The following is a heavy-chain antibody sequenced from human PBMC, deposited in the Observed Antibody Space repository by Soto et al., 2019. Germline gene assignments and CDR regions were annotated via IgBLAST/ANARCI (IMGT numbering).Heavy chain of an antibody. CDR3: VRHRAADWYLDL. D-gene: IGHD6-25*01. V-gene: IGHV1-3*04. Sequence: QVQVVQSGAEVKKPGASVRLSCKTSGYSFTSCAIHWVRQAPGQGFEWMGWINTDSGTTKYSQKFQGRVTFTRDASASTAYVELSSLSSEDTTIYYCVRHRAADWYLDLWGRGTLVTVSS. CDR1: GYSFTSCA. J-gene: IGHJ2*01. CDR2: INTDSGTT.